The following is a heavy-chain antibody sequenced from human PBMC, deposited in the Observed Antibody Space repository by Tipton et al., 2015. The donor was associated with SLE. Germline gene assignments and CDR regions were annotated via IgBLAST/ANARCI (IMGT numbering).Heavy chain of an antibody. D-gene: IGHD1-14*01. CDR2: IYTSGST. J-gene: IGHJ2*01. V-gene: IGHV4-4*07. CDR3: ARDRMGTRYFDL. CDR1: GGSISGYY. Sequence: TLSLTCTVSGGSISGYYWRLIRQPAGKGLEWIGRIYTSGSTNYNPSLKSRVSMSVDTSKNQFSLKLSSVTAADTAVYYCARDRMGTRYFDLWGRGTLVTVSS.